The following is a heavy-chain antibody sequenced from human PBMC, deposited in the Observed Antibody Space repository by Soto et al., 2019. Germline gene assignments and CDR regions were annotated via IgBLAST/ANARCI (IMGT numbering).Heavy chain of an antibody. Sequence: GASVKVSCKASGGTFSSYAISWVRQAPGQGLEWMGGIIPIFGTANYAQKFQGRVTITADESTSTAYMELSSLRSEDTAVYYCASTTPHLSFWGVYYRESGYYYYYYGRAVWGHGTRFTVSS. V-gene: IGHV1-69*13. J-gene: IGHJ6*02. CDR2: IIPIFGTA. D-gene: IGHD3-3*01. CDR3: ASTTPHLSFWGVYYRESGYYYYYYGRAV. CDR1: GGTFSSYA.